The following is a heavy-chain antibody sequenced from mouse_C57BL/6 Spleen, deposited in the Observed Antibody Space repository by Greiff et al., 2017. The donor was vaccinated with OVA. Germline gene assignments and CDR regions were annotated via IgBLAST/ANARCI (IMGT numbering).Heavy chain of an antibody. V-gene: IGHV5-9-1*02. J-gene: IGHJ1*03. Sequence: EVQVVESGEGLVKPGGSLKLSCAASGFTFSSYAMSWVRQTPEKRLEWVAYISSGGDYIYYADTVKGRFTISRDNARNTLYLQMSSLKSEDTAMYYCTRDKGSSYDWYFDVWGTGTTVTVSS. CDR3: TRDKGSSYDWYFDV. D-gene: IGHD1-1*01. CDR2: ISSGGDYI. CDR1: GFTFSSYA.